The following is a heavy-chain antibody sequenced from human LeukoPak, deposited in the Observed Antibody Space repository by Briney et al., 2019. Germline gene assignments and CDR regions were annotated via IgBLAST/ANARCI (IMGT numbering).Heavy chain of an antibody. CDR3: ARGTTFGY. CDR2: INHSGST. V-gene: IGHV4-38-2*02. D-gene: IGHD2/OR15-2a*01. J-gene: IGHJ4*02. CDR1: GYSISSGYY. Sequence: PSETLSLTCTVSGYSISSGYYWGWIRQPPGKGLEWIGSINHSGSTNYNPSLKSRVTISVDTSKNQFSLKLSSVTAADTAVYYCARGTTFGYWGQGTLVTVSS.